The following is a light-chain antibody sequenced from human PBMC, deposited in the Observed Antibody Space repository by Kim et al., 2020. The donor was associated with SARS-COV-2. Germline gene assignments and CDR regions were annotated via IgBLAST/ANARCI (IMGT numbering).Light chain of an antibody. CDR2: GAS. CDR3: QQYGISPPYT. CDR1: QSVDSSY. Sequence: EIVLTQSPGTLSSSPGERATLSCRASQSVDSSYLAWYQQKPGQAPRLLIYGASSRAGGIPDRFSGSGSGTDFTLAISRLEPEDCAVYYCQQYGISPPYTFGQGTKLEI. J-gene: IGKJ2*01. V-gene: IGKV3-20*01.